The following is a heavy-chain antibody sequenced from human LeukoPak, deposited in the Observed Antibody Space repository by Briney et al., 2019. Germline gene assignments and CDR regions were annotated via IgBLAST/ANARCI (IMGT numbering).Heavy chain of an antibody. J-gene: IGHJ5*02. CDR2: ISGSGGST. Sequence: PGGSLRLSCAASGFTFSGYAMSWVRQALGKGLEWVSAISGSGGSTYYADSVKGRFAISRGNSKNTLYLQMNSLRAEDTAVYYCARVIVVVVAATPAWFDPWGQGTLVTVSS. CDR1: GFTFSGYA. V-gene: IGHV3-23*01. D-gene: IGHD2-15*01. CDR3: ARVIVVVVAATPAWFDP.